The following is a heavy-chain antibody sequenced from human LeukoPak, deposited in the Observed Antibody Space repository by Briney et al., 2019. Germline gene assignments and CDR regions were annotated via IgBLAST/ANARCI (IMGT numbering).Heavy chain of an antibody. CDR2: IYYSGST. D-gene: IGHD2-15*01. CDR1: FRFNGCSSYD. Sequence: SETLSLTCTLWFRFNGCSSYDWGGIRQPPGKGLEWIGSIYYSGSTYYNPPLKSRVTISVGTCKNQFSLKVSSVTAADTAVYYCARHGAYCTGGSYNRFDPWGQGTLVTVSS. J-gene: IGHJ5*02. V-gene: IGHV4-39*01. CDR3: ARHGAYCTGGSYNRFDP.